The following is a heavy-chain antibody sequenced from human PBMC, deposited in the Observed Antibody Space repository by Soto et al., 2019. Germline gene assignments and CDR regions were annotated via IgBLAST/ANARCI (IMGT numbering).Heavy chain of an antibody. CDR1: GGSIANNNYF. CDR3: AKVVVGSTSLNHFGP. D-gene: IGHD2-15*01. CDR2: AEHSGRT. Sequence: SSETLSLTCTVSGGSIANNNYFWGWVRQPAGKGLEWMGSAEHSGRTYKNPTLKSRVTVSVATSKDQYSLKLTSVTAADTSVYYCAKVVVGSTSLNHFGPWGQGNRVTISS. J-gene: IGHJ5*02. V-gene: IGHV4-39*01.